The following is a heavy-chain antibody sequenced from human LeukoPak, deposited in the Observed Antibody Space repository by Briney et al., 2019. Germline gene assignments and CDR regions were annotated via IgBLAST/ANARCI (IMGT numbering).Heavy chain of an antibody. D-gene: IGHD3-3*01. CDR2: ISYDGSNK. CDR3: AKDSAVFGVITEDFDY. V-gene: IGHV3-30*18. Sequence: GGSLRLSCAASGFTFSSYSMNWVRQAPGKGLEWVAVISYDGSNKYYADSVKGRFTISRDNSKNTLYLQMNSLRAEDTAVYYCAKDSAVFGVITEDFDYWGQGTLVTVSS. CDR1: GFTFSSYS. J-gene: IGHJ4*02.